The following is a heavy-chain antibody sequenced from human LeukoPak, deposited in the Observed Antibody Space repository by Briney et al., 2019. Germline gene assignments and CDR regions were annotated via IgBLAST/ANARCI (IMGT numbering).Heavy chain of an antibody. J-gene: IGHJ3*02. V-gene: IGHV3-53*01. CDR2: IYSGGST. CDR3: ARDSTMVRGVIIIGAFDI. CDR1: GFTFRNYG. Sequence: PGGSLRLSCAASGFTFRNYGMNWVRQAPGKGLEWGSVIYSGGSTYYADAVKGRFTISRDNSKNTLYLQMNSLRAEDTAVYYCARDSTMVRGVIIIGAFDIWGQGTMVTVSS. D-gene: IGHD3-10*01.